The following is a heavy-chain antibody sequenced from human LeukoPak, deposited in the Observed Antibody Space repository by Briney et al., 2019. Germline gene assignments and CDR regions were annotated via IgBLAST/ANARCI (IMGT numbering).Heavy chain of an antibody. Sequence: GRSLRLSCAASGFTSSSYGMHWVRQAPGEGLEWVALIWYDGSSKYYADSMKGRFTISRDNSENTLYLQMNSLRAEDTAVYYCAREFSYSSFDPWGQGTLVTVSS. V-gene: IGHV3-33*01. J-gene: IGHJ5*02. CDR1: GFTSSSYG. CDR2: IWYDGSSK. D-gene: IGHD2-15*01. CDR3: AREFSYSSFDP.